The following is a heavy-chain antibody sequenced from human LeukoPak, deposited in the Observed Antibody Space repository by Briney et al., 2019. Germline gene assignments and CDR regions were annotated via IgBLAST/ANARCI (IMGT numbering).Heavy chain of an antibody. CDR1: GGTFSSYA. D-gene: IGHD5-12*01. Sequence: GASVKVSCKASGGTFSSYAISWVRQAPGQGLEWMGRIIPILGIANYAQKFQGRVTITADKSTSTAYMELSSLRSEDTAVYYCARGVRDGYRIQPDWGQGTLVTVSS. V-gene: IGHV1-69*04. J-gene: IGHJ4*02. CDR3: ARGVRDGYRIQPD. CDR2: IIPILGIA.